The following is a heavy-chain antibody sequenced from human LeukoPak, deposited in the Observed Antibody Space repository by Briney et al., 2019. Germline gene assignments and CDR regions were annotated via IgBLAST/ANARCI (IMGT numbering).Heavy chain of an antibody. D-gene: IGHD3/OR15-3a*01. CDR2: ISAYNGNT. CDR3: ARVRSRDRLLWPYGMDV. Sequence: ASVKVSCKASGYTFTSYGISWVRQAPGQGLEWMGWISAYNGNTNYAQKLQGRVTMTTDTSTSTAYMELRSLRSDDTAVYYCARVRSRDRLLWPYGMDVWGQGTTVTVSS. V-gene: IGHV1-18*01. J-gene: IGHJ6*02. CDR1: GYTFTSYG.